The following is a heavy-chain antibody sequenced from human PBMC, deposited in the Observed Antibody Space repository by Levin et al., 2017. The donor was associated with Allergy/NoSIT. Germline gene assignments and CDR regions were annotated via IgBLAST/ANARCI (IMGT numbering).Heavy chain of an antibody. CDR2: IKQDGSET. CDR3: ARDRYFDFWSGLR. D-gene: IGHD3-3*01. J-gene: IGHJ4*02. CDR1: GFTFSSYW. V-gene: IGHV3-7*03. Sequence: SCSASGFTFSSYWMNWVRQAPGKGLEWVATIKQDGSETYYVDSVKGRFTISRDNAKNSVFLQMNSLRVEDTAVYYCARDRYFDFWSGLRWGQGTLVTVSS.